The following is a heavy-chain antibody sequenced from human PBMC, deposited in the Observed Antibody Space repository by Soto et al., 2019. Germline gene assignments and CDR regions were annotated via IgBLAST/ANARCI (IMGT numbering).Heavy chain of an antibody. CDR3: ARGGMGFRELYSNDY. V-gene: IGHV4-34*01. J-gene: IGHJ4*02. D-gene: IGHD3-10*01. CDR2: INHSGST. CDR1: GGSFSGYY. Sequence: QVQLQQWGAGLLKPSETLSLTCAVYGGSFSGYYWSWIRQPPGKGLEWIGEINHSGSTNYNPSLKSRVTISVDTSKNQFSLKLSSVTAADTAVYYCARGGMGFRELYSNDYWGQGTLVTVSS.